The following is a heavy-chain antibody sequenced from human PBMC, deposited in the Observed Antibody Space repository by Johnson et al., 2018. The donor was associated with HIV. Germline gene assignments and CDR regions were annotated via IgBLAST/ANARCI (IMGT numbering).Heavy chain of an antibody. CDR3: AKDVGNYWPDAFDI. V-gene: IGHV3-15*01. CDR1: GFTFNNAW. CDR2: IKSKTDGGTT. Sequence: VQLVESGGGLVKPGGSLRLSCAASGFTFNNAWMSWVRQAPGKGLEWVGRIKSKTDGGTTDYAAPVKGRFTISRDDSKNTVYLQMNSLRTEDTAVYYCAKDVGNYWPDAFDIWGQGTLVTVSS. D-gene: IGHD3-22*01. J-gene: IGHJ3*02.